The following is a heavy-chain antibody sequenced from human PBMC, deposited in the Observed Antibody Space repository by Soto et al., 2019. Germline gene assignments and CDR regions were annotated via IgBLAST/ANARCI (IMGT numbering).Heavy chain of an antibody. V-gene: IGHV3-15*01. CDR2: IKSKGEGGTT. CDR3: TTDLWRIAVVVGSNGYFNP. D-gene: IGHD2-21*01. Sequence: PGGSLRLSCAASGFTFSDAWMSWVRQAPGTGLDWVGRIKSKGEGGTTEYAAPVRGRFTISRDDSKNTLYLQMNGLKTEDTAGYYCTTDLWRIAVVVGSNGYFNPWGQGT. J-gene: IGHJ5*02. CDR1: GFTFSDAW.